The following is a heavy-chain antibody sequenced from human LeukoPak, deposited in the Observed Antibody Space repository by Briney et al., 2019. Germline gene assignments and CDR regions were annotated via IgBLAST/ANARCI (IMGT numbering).Heavy chain of an antibody. V-gene: IGHV3-48*02. D-gene: IGHD3-10*01. J-gene: IGHJ3*02. CDR2: ISSSSSTI. Sequence: PGRSLRLSCAASGFTFSSYSMNWVRQAPGKGLEWVSYISSSSSTIYYADSVKGRFTISRDNAKNSLYLQMNSLRDEDTAVYYCARSMVRGGYALDIWGQGTMVTVSS. CDR1: GFTFSSYS. CDR3: ARSMVRGGYALDI.